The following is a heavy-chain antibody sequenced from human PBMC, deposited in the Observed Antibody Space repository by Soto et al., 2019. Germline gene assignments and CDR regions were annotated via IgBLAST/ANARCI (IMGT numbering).Heavy chain of an antibody. D-gene: IGHD6-13*01. CDR2: IYYSGST. CDR3: ARLSDGQQLYQTGADYYYMDV. CDR1: GGSISSSSYY. Sequence: SETLSLTCTVSGGSISSSSYYWGWIRHPPGKGLEWIGSIYYSGSTYYNPSLKSRVTISVDTSKNQFSLKLSSVTAADTAVYYCARLSDGQQLYQTGADYYYMDVWGKGTTVTVSS. J-gene: IGHJ6*03. V-gene: IGHV4-39*01.